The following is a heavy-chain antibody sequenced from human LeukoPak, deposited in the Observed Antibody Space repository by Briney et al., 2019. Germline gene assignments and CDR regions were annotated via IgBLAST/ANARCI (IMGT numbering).Heavy chain of an antibody. Sequence: GESLKISCKGSGYKFTTYWIAWMRQLPGQGLEWLGIIYPRDSDTRYSPSFEGQVSISVDTSIDTAYLQWSSVKASDTAMYYCARLLAAPYYINFWGQGTLVTVSS. D-gene: IGHD6-25*01. CDR2: IYPRDSDT. CDR3: ARLLAAPYYINF. CDR1: GYKFTTYW. J-gene: IGHJ4*02. V-gene: IGHV5-51*01.